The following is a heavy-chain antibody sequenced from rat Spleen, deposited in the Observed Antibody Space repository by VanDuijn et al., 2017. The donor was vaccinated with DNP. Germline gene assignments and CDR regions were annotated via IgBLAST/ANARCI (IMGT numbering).Heavy chain of an antibody. D-gene: IGHD1-3*01. CDR3: ARDDYGSSGAMDA. J-gene: IGHJ4*01. CDR2: ISYFGDNT. V-gene: IGHV5S23*01. Sequence: EVQLVQSGGGLVQPERSLKLSCTASGFTFSDYNMAWVRQAPTKGLELVAYISYFGDNTYSGDSVKGRFTISRDNAKSTLYLQMNSLRSEDTATYYCARDDYGSSGAMDAWGQGTSVTVSS. CDR1: GFTFSDYN.